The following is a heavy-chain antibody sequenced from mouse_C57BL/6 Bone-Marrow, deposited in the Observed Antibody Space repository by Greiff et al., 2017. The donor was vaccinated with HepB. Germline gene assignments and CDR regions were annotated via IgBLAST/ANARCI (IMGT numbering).Heavy chain of an antibody. CDR1: GFNIKDDY. CDR3: TNIYYGNYGWFDY. J-gene: IGHJ2*01. V-gene: IGHV14-4*01. CDR2: IDPENGDT. D-gene: IGHD2-1*01. Sequence: EVQLQQSGAELVRPGASVKLSCTASGFNIKDDYMHWVKQRPEQGLEWIGWIDPENGDTEYASKFQGKATITADTSSNTAYLQLSSLTSEDTAVYYCTNIYYGNYGWFDYWGQGTTLTVSS.